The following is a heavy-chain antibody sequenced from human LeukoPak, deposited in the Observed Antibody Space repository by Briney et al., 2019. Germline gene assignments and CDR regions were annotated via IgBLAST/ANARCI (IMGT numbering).Heavy chain of an antibody. CDR2: ISWNSGSI. D-gene: IGHD3-10*01. V-gene: IGHV3-9*01. Sequence: GGSLRLSCAASGFTFDDYAMHWVRQAPGNGLEWVSGISWNSGSIGYADSVKGRFTISRDNAKNTLFLQMNSLRAEDTAVYFCARDVVLGSGSCASWGQGTLVTVSS. CDR1: GFTFDDYA. CDR3: ARDVVLGSGSCAS. J-gene: IGHJ4*02.